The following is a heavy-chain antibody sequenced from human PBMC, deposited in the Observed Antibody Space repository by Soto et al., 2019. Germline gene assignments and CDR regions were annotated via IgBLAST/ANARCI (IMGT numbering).Heavy chain of an antibody. Sequence: SETLSLTCIVSGGSISSYYWSWIRQPPGKRLEWIGFIYYSGSANYNPSLKSRVTISVDTSRNLFSLKLTSVTAADTAVYFCARASSSTDSGFDSWGQGTLVTVSS. CDR1: GGSISSYY. CDR2: IYYSGSA. V-gene: IGHV4-59*01. CDR3: ARASSSTDSGFDS. D-gene: IGHD6-25*01. J-gene: IGHJ4*02.